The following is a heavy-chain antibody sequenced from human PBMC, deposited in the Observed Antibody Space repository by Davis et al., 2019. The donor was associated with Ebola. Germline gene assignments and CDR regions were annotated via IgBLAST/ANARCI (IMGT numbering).Heavy chain of an antibody. CDR1: GFTFSRYW. CDR3: ARDKFPRTTIFGVIIPKPYNSFDP. CDR2: ISASGSVI. Sequence: GESLKISCAASGFTFSRYWMHWVRQAPGKGLEWVSYISASGSVIYYSDSVKGRFTISRDNAKDSLFLQMTSLRAEDTAVYYCARDKFPRTTIFGVIIPKPYNSFDPWGQGIMVTVSS. J-gene: IGHJ5*02. D-gene: IGHD3-3*01. V-gene: IGHV3-48*04.